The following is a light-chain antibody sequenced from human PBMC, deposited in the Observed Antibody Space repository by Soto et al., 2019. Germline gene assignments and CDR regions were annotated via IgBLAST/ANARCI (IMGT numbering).Light chain of an antibody. CDR3: QQRSNWPPVT. CDR1: QNVYNS. J-gene: IGKJ3*01. CDR2: DAS. Sequence: ETVLTQSPATLSLYPGERATLSCRASQNVYNSLAWYQQKPGQAPRLLIYDASNRATGVPGRFSGSGSGTDFTLTISSLEPEDFAIYYCQQRSNWPPVTFGPGTKVDI. V-gene: IGKV3-11*01.